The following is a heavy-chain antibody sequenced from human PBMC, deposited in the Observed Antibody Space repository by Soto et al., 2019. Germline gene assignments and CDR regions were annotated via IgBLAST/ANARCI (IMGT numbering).Heavy chain of an antibody. D-gene: IGHD3-3*01. J-gene: IGHJ6*03. Sequence: SETLSLTCAVYGGSFSGYYWSWIRQPPGKGLEWIGEINHSGSTNYNPSLKSRVTISVDTSKNQFSLKLSSVTAADTAVYYCARGEVLRFLEWNPTPDYYMDVWGKGTTVTVSS. V-gene: IGHV4-34*01. CDR2: INHSGST. CDR3: ARGEVLRFLEWNPTPDYYMDV. CDR1: GGSFSGYY.